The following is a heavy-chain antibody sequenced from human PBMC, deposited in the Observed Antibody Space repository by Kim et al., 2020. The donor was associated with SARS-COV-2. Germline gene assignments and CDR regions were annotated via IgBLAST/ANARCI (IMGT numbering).Heavy chain of an antibody. Sequence: SETLSLTCTVSGGSISSYYWSWIRQPPGKGLEWIGYIYSSVSTNYNPSLKSRVTISVDTSKNQFSLKLSSVTAADTAVYYCARETLPGYGDYHSYFDYWGQGTLVTVSS. CDR1: GGSISSYY. CDR3: ARETLPGYGDYHSYFDY. V-gene: IGHV4-59*13. D-gene: IGHD4-17*01. J-gene: IGHJ4*02. CDR2: IYSSVST.